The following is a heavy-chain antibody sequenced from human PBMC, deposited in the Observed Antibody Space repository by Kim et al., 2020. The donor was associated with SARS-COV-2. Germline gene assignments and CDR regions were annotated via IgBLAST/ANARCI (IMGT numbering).Heavy chain of an antibody. CDR2: INHSGST. CDR3: GRGGRGALGKAFDL. V-gene: IGHV4-34*01. CDR1: GGSFSGYY. J-gene: IGHJ2*01. Sequence: SETLSLTCAVYGGSFSGYYWSWIRQPPGKGLEWVGEINHSGSTNYNPSLKSRVTISVDTSKNQFSLKLISVTAADTAVYYCGRGGRGALGKAFDLWGRGTLVTVSS. D-gene: IGHD3-16*01.